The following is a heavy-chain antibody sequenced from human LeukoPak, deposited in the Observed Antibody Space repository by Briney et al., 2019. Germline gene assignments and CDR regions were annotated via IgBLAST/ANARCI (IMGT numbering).Heavy chain of an antibody. Sequence: ASVKVSCKASGYTFTSYGISWVRQAPGQGLEWMGWISAYNGNTNDAQKLQGRVTMTTDTSTSTDYMELRSLRSDDTAVYYCARDMATKTVFFDYWGQGTLVTVSS. V-gene: IGHV1-18*01. CDR1: GYTFTSYG. CDR3: ARDMATKTVFFDY. J-gene: IGHJ4*02. CDR2: ISAYNGNT. D-gene: IGHD5-12*01.